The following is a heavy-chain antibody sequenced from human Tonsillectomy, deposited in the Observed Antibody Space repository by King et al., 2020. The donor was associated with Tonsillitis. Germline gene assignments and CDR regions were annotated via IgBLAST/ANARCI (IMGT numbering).Heavy chain of an antibody. D-gene: IGHD2-8*01. CDR3: ARIPHTNGYLWAFDV. Sequence: QLQESGPGLVKPSETLSLICTVSGGAITSYYWSWIRQPPGKELEWIGHIYYSGTTHYNPSLKSRVTISVDTSKRQFSLNLSSMTPADTAVYYCARIPHTNGYLWAFDVWGRGTMVTVSS. CDR1: GGAITSYY. CDR2: IYYSGTT. V-gene: IGHV4-59*01. J-gene: IGHJ3*01.